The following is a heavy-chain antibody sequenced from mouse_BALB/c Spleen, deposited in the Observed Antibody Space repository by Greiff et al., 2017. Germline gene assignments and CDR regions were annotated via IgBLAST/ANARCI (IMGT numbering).Heavy chain of an antibody. D-gene: IGHD2-10*01. CDR2: ISYSGST. CDR1: GYSITSDYA. CDR3: ARSYSYAMDY. J-gene: IGHJ4*01. Sequence: EVQGVESGPGLVKPSQSLSLTCTVTGYSITSDYAWNWIRQFPGNKLEWLGYISYSGSTSYNPSLKSRISITRDTSKNQFFLQLNSVTTEDTATYYCARSYSYAMDYWGQGTSVTDSS. V-gene: IGHV3-2*02.